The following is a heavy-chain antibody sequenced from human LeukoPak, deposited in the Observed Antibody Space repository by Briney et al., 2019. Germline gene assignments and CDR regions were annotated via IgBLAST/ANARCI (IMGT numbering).Heavy chain of an antibody. CDR1: GFTFSSYS. CDR3: ARDVVEGYYWIFFDY. D-gene: IGHD5-12*01. Sequence: PGGSLRLSCAASGFTFSSYSMNWVRQAPGKGLEWISYISNSSSSIYYADSVKGRFTISRDNAKNSLYLQMNSLRAEDTAVYYCARDVVEGYYWIFFDYWGQGTLVTVSS. V-gene: IGHV3-48*04. CDR2: ISNSSSSI. J-gene: IGHJ4*02.